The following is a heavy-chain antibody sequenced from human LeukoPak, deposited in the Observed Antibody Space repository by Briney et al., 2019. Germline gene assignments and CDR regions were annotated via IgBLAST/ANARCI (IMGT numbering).Heavy chain of an antibody. CDR1: GFTFSSYS. J-gene: IGHJ4*02. Sequence: PGGSLRLSCAASGFTFSSYSMNWLRQAPGKGLEWVSSISSSSSYIYYADSVKGRFPISRDNAKNSLYLQMNSLRAEDTAVYYCAREIYCSSTSCCHYWGQGTLVTVSS. CDR3: AREIYCSSTSCCHY. V-gene: IGHV3-21*01. D-gene: IGHD2-2*01. CDR2: ISSSSSYI.